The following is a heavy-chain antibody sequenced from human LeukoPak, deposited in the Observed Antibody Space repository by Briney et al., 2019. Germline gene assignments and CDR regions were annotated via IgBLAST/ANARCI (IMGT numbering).Heavy chain of an antibody. Sequence: SQTLSLTCTVSGVSISSGGYYWRWIRQHPGKGLEWIEYIYYSGSTYYNPSLKSRVTISVDTSKNQFSLKLSSVTAADTAVYYCARDQFGSGSDFDYWGQGTLVTVSS. CDR3: ARDQFGSGSDFDY. J-gene: IGHJ4*02. V-gene: IGHV4-31*03. D-gene: IGHD3-10*01. CDR2: IYYSGST. CDR1: GVSISSGGYY.